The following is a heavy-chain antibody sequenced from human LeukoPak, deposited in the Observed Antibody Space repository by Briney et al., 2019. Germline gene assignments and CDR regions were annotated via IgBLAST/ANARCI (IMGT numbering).Heavy chain of an antibody. CDR3: ARSHGSWHYDSSGYYSDY. Sequence: EASVKVSCKASGYTFTSYGISWVRQAPGRGLEWMGWISAYNGNTNYAQKFQGRVTMTRDTSISTAYMELSRLRSDDTAVYYCARSHGSWHYDSSGYYSDYWGQGTLVTVSS. CDR1: GYTFTSYG. D-gene: IGHD3-22*01. J-gene: IGHJ4*02. V-gene: IGHV1-18*01. CDR2: ISAYNGNT.